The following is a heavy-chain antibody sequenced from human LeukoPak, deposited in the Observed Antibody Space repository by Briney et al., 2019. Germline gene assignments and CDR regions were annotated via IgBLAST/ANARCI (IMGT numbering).Heavy chain of an antibody. V-gene: IGHV4-59*01. CDR2: IYYSGTT. D-gene: IGHD3-22*01. J-gene: IGHJ3*02. CDR1: GGSIISDY. Sequence: PSETLSLTCTVSGGSIISDYWSWIRQPPGKGLEWIGYIYYSGTTNYNPSLKSRVTISVDTSKNQLSLKLSSVTAADTAVYYCARGGYDAFDIWGQGTVVTVSS. CDR3: ARGGYDAFDI.